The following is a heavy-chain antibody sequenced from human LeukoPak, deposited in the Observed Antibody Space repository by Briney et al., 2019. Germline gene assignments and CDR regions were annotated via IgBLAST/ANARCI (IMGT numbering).Heavy chain of an antibody. Sequence: ASVKVSCKASGYTLTSYAMHWVRQAPGQRLEWMGWINAGNGNTKYSQKFQGRVTITRDTSASTAYMELSSLRSEDTAVYYCARGGVLWFGELLSSDYWGQGTLVTVSS. CDR3: ARGGVLWFGELLSSDY. D-gene: IGHD3-10*01. CDR2: INAGNGNT. J-gene: IGHJ4*02. V-gene: IGHV1-3*01. CDR1: GYTLTSYA.